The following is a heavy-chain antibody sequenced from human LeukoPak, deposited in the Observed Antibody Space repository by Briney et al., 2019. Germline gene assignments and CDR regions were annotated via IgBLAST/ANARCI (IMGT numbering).Heavy chain of an antibody. V-gene: IGHV3-20*04. CDR2: INWNGGST. CDR3: ARSRSMGCSGGSCYFDY. J-gene: IGHJ4*02. Sequence: GGSLRLSCAPSGFTFDDYGMSWVRQAPGKGLGWGSGINWNGGSTVYADSVKGRFTISRDNAKNSLYLQMNSLRAEDTALYYCARSRSMGCSGGSCYFDYWGQGTLVTVSS. D-gene: IGHD2-15*01. CDR1: GFTFDDYG.